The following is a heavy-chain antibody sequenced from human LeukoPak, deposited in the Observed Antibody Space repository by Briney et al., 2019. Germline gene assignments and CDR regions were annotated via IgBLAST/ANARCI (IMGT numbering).Heavy chain of an antibody. CDR2: ISGSGGST. CDR3: AKALPPYDSSGYDY. Sequence: QAGGSLRLSCAASGFTFSSYAMSWVRQAPGKGLEWVSAISGSGGSTYYADSVKGRSTISRDNSKNTLYLQMNSLRAEDTAVYYCAKALPPYDSSGYDYWGQGTLVTVSS. J-gene: IGHJ4*02. V-gene: IGHV3-23*01. D-gene: IGHD3-22*01. CDR1: GFTFSSYA.